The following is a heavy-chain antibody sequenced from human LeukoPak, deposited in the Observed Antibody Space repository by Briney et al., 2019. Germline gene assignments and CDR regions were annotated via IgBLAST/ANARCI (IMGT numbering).Heavy chain of an antibody. Sequence: TGGSLRLSCAASGFTFNHYAMQWVRQAPGKGLEWVAVIWSDGNTQYYADSVRGRFTVSRDNPKNSLYLQMNSLRAEDTAVYYCARDGDAYIGYTFIDSWGQGTLVTVSS. D-gene: IGHD5-18*01. J-gene: IGHJ4*02. CDR3: ARDGDAYIGYTFIDS. CDR1: GFTFNHYA. V-gene: IGHV3-33*01. CDR2: IWSDGNTQ.